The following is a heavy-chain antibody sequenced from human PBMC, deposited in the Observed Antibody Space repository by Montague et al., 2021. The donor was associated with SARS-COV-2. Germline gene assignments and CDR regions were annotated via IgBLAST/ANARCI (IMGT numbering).Heavy chain of an antibody. J-gene: IGHJ3*02. V-gene: IGHV3-30-3*01. Sequence: SLRLSYAASGFTFSSYAMHWVRQAPGKGLEWVAVISYDGSNKYYADSVKGRFTISRDSSKNTLYLQMNSLRAEDTAVYYCASERLGAFDIWGQGTMVTVSS. CDR2: ISYDGSNK. CDR1: GFTFSSYA. D-gene: IGHD1-1*01. CDR3: ASERLGAFDI.